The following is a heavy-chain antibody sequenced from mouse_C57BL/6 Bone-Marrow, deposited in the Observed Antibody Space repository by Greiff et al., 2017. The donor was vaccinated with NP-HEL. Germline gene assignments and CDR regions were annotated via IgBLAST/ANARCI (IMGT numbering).Heavy chain of an antibody. V-gene: IGHV5-12*01. CDR1: GFTFSDYY. D-gene: IGHD4-1*01. CDR3: ARQRTGTSWFAY. J-gene: IGHJ3*01. Sequence: EVQLVESGGGLVQPGGSLKLSCAASGFTFSDYYMYWVRQTPEKRLEWVAYISNGGGSTYYPDTVKGRFTISRDNAKNTLYLQMSRLKSEDTAMYYCARQRTGTSWFAYWGQGTLVTVSA. CDR2: ISNGGGST.